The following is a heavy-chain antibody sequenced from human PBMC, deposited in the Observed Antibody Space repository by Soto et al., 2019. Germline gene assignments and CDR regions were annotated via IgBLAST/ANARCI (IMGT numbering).Heavy chain of an antibody. V-gene: IGHV3-15*07. D-gene: IGHD3-10*01. CDR2: IKSKADGGTP. CDR1: GFTFSNAW. CDR3: TAGPPGSGSSDFVY. J-gene: IGHJ4*02. Sequence: EVQLVESGGGLVKPGGSLRLSCAASGFTFSNAWMNWVRQAPGKGLEWVGRIKSKADGGTPDYAAPVKGRFTISRDDSEHTLYLQKNSLKTEDTAVYDCTAGPPGSGSSDFVYWGQGTLVTVSS.